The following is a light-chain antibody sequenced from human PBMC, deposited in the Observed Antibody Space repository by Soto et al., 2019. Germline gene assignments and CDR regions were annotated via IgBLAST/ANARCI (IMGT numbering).Light chain of an antibody. V-gene: IGLV1-47*01. CDR3: ATWVDSLSVYV. CDR1: SSRIGSNY. J-gene: IGLJ1*01. Sequence: LPQPPSASWTPGQRRTVTSSVSSSRIGSNYVYWYQQLPGTAPKLLIYRNDQRPSGVPDRFSCSRSGTSASLAISGLRSEDEAIYYCATWVDSLSVYVLGNGTKVTVL. CDR2: RND.